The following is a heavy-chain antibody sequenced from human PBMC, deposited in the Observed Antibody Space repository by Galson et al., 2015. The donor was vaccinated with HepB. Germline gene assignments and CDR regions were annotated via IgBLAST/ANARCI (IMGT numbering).Heavy chain of an antibody. Sequence: ETLSLTCTVSGGSINNNSYFWGWIRQPPGKGLEWIGSIYYSGTTYYNPSLKSRVTISVDTSKNQFSLQLSSVTAADTTVYYCARHREAIAIHWSFDLWGRGTLVTVSS. J-gene: IGHJ2*01. CDR2: IYYSGTT. CDR1: GGSINNNSYF. CDR3: ARHREAIAIHWSFDL. D-gene: IGHD2-21*01. V-gene: IGHV4-39*01.